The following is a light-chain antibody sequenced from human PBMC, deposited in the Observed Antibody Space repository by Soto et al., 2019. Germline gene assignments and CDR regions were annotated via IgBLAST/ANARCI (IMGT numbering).Light chain of an antibody. CDR3: QQYDSYSSGT. CDR2: DAS. V-gene: IGKV1-5*01. Sequence: DIQISQSPSTLSASVGDRVTITCRASQTINSWLAWYQQKPGKAPKVLIFDASSLKTGVPSRFSGSGSGTEFTLTISNLQPDDFATYYCQQYDSYSSGTFGQGTKVDIK. CDR1: QTINSW. J-gene: IGKJ1*01.